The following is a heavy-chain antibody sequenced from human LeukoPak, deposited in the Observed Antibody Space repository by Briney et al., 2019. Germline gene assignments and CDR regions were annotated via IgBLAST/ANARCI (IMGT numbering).Heavy chain of an antibody. J-gene: IGHJ5*02. CDR3: SRDCSGGSCYPYNWFDP. CDR2: IYHSGST. Sequence: SETLSLTCAVSGGSISSSKWWSWVRQPPGKGLEWIGEIYHSGSTNYNPSLKSRVTISVDKSKNQFSLKLSSVTAADTAVYYCSRDCSGGSCYPYNWFDPWGQGTLVTVSS. V-gene: IGHV4-4*02. CDR1: GGSISSSKW. D-gene: IGHD2-15*01.